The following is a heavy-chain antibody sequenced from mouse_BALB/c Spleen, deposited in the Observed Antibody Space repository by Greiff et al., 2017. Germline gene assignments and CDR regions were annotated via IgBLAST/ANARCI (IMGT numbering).Heavy chain of an antibody. CDR2: IFPGSGNT. J-gene: IGHJ2*01. D-gene: IGHD2-3*01. V-gene: IGHV1-66*01. CDR1: GYSFTSYY. Sequence: QVQLQQSGPELVKPGASVKISCKASGYSFTSYYIHWVKQRPGQGLEWIGWIFPGSGNTKYNEKFKGKATLTADTSSSTAYMQLSSLTSEDSAVYFCARSRDGYPFDYWGQGTTLTVSS. CDR3: ARSRDGYPFDY.